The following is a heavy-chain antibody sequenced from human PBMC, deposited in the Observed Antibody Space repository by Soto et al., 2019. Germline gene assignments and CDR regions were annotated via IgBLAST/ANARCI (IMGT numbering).Heavy chain of an antibody. CDR1: GFPFSDYY. Sequence: PGGSLRLSCAASGFPFSDYYMSLIRQAPGKGLEWISYISAGSTYINYADSVKGRFTISRDDAKKSLYLQMSSLRAEDTAVYYCARDLLVTWYDFDIWGQGRMVTVSS. V-gene: IGHV3-11*06. J-gene: IGHJ3*02. CDR3: ARDLLVTWYDFDI. D-gene: IGHD2-8*02. CDR2: ISAGSTYI.